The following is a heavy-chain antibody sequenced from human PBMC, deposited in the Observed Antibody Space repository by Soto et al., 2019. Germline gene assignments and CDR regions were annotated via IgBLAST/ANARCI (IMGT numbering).Heavy chain of an antibody. D-gene: IGHD3-3*01. CDR2: IVAMCVTA. CDR3: NRGSEYDFSSGYL. CDR1: GGTSTRYA. V-gene: IGHV1-69*06. J-gene: IGHJ4*02. Sequence: QERLVQSGAEVRKPGSSVKVSCKVTGGTSTRYAINWVRQAPGQVLEWMGGIVAMCVTAKYAQKFQGRVTITANTSTNIAYMELRSLRSEDTAVYYCNRGSEYDFSSGYLWGQGTLVSVSS.